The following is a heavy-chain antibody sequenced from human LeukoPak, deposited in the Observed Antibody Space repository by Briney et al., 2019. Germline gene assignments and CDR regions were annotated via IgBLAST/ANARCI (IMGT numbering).Heavy chain of an antibody. V-gene: IGHV3-7*01. CDR2: IKQDGSEK. Sequence: GGSLRLSCAASGFTVNNHYMHWVRQAPGKGLEWVANIKQDGSEKYYVDSVQGRFTISRDNAKNSLYLQMNSLRVEDTAVYYCARRIVGPSSGGDYWGQGTPVTVSS. CDR1: GFTVNNHY. CDR3: ARRIVGPSSGGDY. J-gene: IGHJ4*02. D-gene: IGHD1-26*01.